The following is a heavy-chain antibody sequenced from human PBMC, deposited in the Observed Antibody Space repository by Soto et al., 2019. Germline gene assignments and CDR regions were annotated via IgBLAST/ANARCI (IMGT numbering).Heavy chain of an antibody. CDR1: GFTFSSYA. Sequence: GGSLRLSCAASGFTFSSYAMSWVRQAPGKGLEWVSAISGSGGSTYYADSVKGRFTISRDNSKNTLYLQMNSLRAEDTAVYYCAKDGTGYSSGIYGMDVWGQGTTVTVSS. V-gene: IGHV3-23*01. CDR3: AKDGTGYSSGIYGMDV. J-gene: IGHJ6*02. D-gene: IGHD6-19*01. CDR2: ISGSGGST.